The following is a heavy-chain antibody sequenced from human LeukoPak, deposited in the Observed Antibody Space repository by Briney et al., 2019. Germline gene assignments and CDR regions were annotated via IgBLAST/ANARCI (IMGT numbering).Heavy chain of an antibody. V-gene: IGHV4-59*01. D-gene: IGHD3-10*01. Sequence: SETLSLTCTVSGGSISSYYWSWIRQPPGKGLEWIGYMYYSGSTNYNPSLKSRVTISVDTSKNQFSLKLSYVTAADTAVYYCARDARRGWFDPWGQGTPVTVSS. CDR2: MYYSGST. CDR1: GGSISSYY. J-gene: IGHJ5*02. CDR3: ARDARRGWFDP.